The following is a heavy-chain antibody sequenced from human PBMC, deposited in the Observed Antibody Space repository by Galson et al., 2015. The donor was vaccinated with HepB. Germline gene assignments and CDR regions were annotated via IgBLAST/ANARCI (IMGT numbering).Heavy chain of an antibody. CDR1: GGTFSRYYA. Sequence: SVKVSCKASGGTFSRYYAISWVRQAPGQGLEWMGTLIPIFGTTNYPQKFQGRVTITADESTTTAYTELSSLKSEDTAIYYCAKPRFLEWVGSSGKEYKYYAMDVWGQGTTVTVSS. V-gene: IGHV1-69*13. D-gene: IGHD3-3*01. CDR3: AKPRFLEWVGSSGKEYKYYAMDV. CDR2: LIPIFGTT. J-gene: IGHJ6*02.